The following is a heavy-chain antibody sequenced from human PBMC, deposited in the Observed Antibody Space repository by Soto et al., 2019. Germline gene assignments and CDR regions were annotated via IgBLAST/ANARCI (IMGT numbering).Heavy chain of an antibody. CDR2: ISANDVGT. J-gene: IGHJ4*02. D-gene: IGHD1-20*01. CDR3: AKAKNDYNWDNRPPFDY. Sequence: GESLRLSCEASGFTLRNYAMTWVRQAPGKGLEWVSLISANDVGTYYAESVKTRFTISTDQSRNTVYLQMDSLRADDTAIYYCAKAKNDYNWDNRPPFDYWGQGTLVTVSS. V-gene: IGHV3-23*01. CDR1: GFTLRNYA.